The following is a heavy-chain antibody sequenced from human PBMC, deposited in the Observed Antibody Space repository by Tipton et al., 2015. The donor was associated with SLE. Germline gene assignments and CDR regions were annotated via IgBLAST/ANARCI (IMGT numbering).Heavy chain of an antibody. V-gene: IGHV4-39*07. J-gene: IGHJ4*02. CDR2: IYYSGYS. Sequence: TLSLTCSVSGGSISSSSCYWGWIRQPPGKGLEWIGSIYYSGYSYYSPSLKSRVTVSVDTSKDQFSLRLRSVTAADTAVFYCARLLTTEWELPEYFDYWGRGTLVTVST. D-gene: IGHD4-23*01. CDR1: GGSISSSSCY. CDR3: ARLLTTEWELPEYFDY.